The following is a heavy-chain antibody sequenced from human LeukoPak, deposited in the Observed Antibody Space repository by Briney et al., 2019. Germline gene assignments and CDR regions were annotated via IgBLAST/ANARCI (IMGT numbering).Heavy chain of an antibody. CDR3: ARDIGGQPDY. Sequence: SETLSLTCTVSGGSISSYYWSWLRQPPGKGLEWIGYIYYSGSTNYNPSLKSRVTISVDTSKNQFSLKLSSVTAADTAVYYCARDIGGQPDYWGQGTLVTVSS. CDR1: GGSISSYY. CDR2: IYYSGST. D-gene: IGHD1-26*01. J-gene: IGHJ4*02. V-gene: IGHV4-59*01.